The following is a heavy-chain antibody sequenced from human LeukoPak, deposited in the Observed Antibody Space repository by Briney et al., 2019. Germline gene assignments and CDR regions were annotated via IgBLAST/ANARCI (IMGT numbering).Heavy chain of an antibody. V-gene: IGHV3-21*01. CDR2: ISSSSSFI. J-gene: IGHJ6*02. CDR3: ARGRNGPTAATYYGMDV. D-gene: IGHD6-13*01. Sequence: PGGSLRLSCAASGFTFSSYSMNWVRQAPGKGLEWVSSISSSSSFIYYADSVKGRFTISRDNAKNSLYLQMNSLRAEDTAVYYCARGRNGPTAATYYGMDVWGQGTTVTVSS. CDR1: GFTFSSYS.